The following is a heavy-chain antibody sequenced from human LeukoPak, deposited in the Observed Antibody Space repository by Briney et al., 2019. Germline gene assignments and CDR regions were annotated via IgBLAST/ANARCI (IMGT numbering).Heavy chain of an antibody. CDR2: INWNGGST. Sequence: SGGSLRLSSVASGFTFDVYIMSAVRQAPGKGLEWVSGINWNGGSTCYADSVKGRFTISRDNAKNSLYLQMNSLRAEDTALYYCASVKRWVVVAARVAFDSWGQGTMVTVSS. J-gene: IGHJ3*02. CDR3: ASVKRWVVVAARVAFDS. D-gene: IGHD2-15*01. CDR1: GFTFDVYI. V-gene: IGHV3-20*03.